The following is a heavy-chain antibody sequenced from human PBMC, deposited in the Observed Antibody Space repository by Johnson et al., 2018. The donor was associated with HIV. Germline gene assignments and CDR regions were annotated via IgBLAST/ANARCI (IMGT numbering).Heavy chain of an antibody. CDR3: ARDRSKGGAFDI. D-gene: IGHD2/OR15-2a*01. J-gene: IGHJ3*02. V-gene: IGHV3-13*01. CDR2: GDI. CDR1: RFTFSRYD. Sequence: MQLLESGGGLVKPGGSLRLSCAASRFTFSRYDMHWVRHTTGKGLDGVSAGDIYYPCSVKGRFTISREIAKNSLYLQMNSLRAGDTAVYYCARDRSKGGAFDIWGQGTMVTVSS.